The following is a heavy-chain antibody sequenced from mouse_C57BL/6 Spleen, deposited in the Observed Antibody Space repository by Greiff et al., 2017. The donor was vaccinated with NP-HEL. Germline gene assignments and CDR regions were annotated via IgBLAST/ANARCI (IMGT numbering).Heavy chain of an antibody. CDR1: GFTFSSYA. V-gene: IGHV5-9-1*02. J-gene: IGHJ3*01. Sequence: EVKLMESGEGLVKPGGSLKLSCAASGFTFSSYAMSWVRQTPEKRLEWVAYISSGGDYIYYADTVKGRFTISRDNARNTLYLQMSSLKSEDTAMYYCTRAPHGSSYFAYWGQGTLVTVSA. D-gene: IGHD1-1*01. CDR2: ISSGGDYI. CDR3: TRAPHGSSYFAY.